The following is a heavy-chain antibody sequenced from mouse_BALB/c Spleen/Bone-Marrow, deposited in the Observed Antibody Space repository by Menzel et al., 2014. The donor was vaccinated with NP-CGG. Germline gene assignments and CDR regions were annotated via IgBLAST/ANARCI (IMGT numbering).Heavy chain of an antibody. V-gene: IGHV4-1*02. CDR2: INTDSSTI. J-gene: IGHJ3*01. CDR1: GFDFSRYW. Sequence: EVHLVESGGGLVQPGGSLKLSCAASGFDFSRYWMSWVRRAPGKGLEWIGEINTDSSTINYTPSRKDKFIISRDNAKNTLYLQMSKVRSEDTALYYCARLSYYGRFAYWGQGTLDTVSA. CDR3: ARLSYYGRFAY. D-gene: IGHD1-1*01.